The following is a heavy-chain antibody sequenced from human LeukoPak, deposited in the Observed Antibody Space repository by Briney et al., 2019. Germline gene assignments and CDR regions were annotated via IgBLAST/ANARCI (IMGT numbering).Heavy chain of an antibody. CDR1: GFTFSSYG. V-gene: IGHV3-30*02. J-gene: IGHJ4*02. CDR3: AKVREVLFRGPQDY. Sequence: PGGSLRLSCAASGFTFSSYGMHWVRQAPGKGLEWLAVIWYDGSNIYYADSVKGRFTISRDNSRNTLYLQMDSLRAEDTAVYYCAKVREVLFRGPQDYWGQGTLVTVSA. CDR2: IWYDGSNI. D-gene: IGHD3-10*01.